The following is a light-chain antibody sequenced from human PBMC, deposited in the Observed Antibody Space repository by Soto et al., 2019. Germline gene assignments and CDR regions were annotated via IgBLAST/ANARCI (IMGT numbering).Light chain of an antibody. V-gene: IGKV1-9*01. J-gene: IGKJ4*01. CDR1: QGINDY. CDR2: APS. Sequence: DIQLTQSPSFLSASVGDRVTITCRASQGINDYLAWYQQKPGKAPKLLIYAPSTLQSEVPSRFSGSASGTEFTLTISSLQPEDFATYYCQQFNTYPLTFGRGTKVEVK. CDR3: QQFNTYPLT.